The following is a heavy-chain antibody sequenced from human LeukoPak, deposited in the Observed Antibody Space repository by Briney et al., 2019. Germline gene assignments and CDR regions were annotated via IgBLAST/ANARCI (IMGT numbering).Heavy chain of an antibody. D-gene: IGHD3-9*01. CDR3: ATASESYSEILTGYNGGNWFDP. V-gene: IGHV3-21*01. J-gene: IGHJ5*02. CDR2: ITVGSRFT. CDR1: GFTFSSYT. Sequence: PGGSLRLSCAASGFTFSSYTTKWISHAPGKGLEWVSSITVGSRFTIYAESMKGRLTISRDNATISLYPQKNQLTAKDTALNYCATASESYSEILTGYNGGNWFDPWGQGTLVTVSS.